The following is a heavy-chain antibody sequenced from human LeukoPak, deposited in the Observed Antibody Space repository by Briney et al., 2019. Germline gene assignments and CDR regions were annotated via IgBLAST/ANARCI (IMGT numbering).Heavy chain of an antibody. D-gene: IGHD7-27*01. Sequence: ASVKVSCKASGGTFSSYAISWVRQAPGQGLEWMGRIIPILGIANYAQKFQGRVTITADKSTSTAYMELSSLRSEDTAVYYCARGSVRHWEIGYWGQGTLVTVSS. CDR3: ARGSVRHWEIGY. V-gene: IGHV1-69*04. J-gene: IGHJ4*02. CDR2: IIPILGIA. CDR1: GGTFSSYA.